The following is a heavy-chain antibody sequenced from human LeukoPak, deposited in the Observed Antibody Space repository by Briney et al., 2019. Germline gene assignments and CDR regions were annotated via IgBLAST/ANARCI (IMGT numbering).Heavy chain of an antibody. D-gene: IGHD3-22*01. Sequence: PSETLSLTCTVSGGSISSYYWSWIRQPPGKGLEWIGYIYYSGSTNYNPSLKSRVTISVDTSKNQFSLKLSSVTAADTAVYYCARAEMLDYYDSSGYFDYWGQGTLVTVSS. CDR1: GGSISSYY. J-gene: IGHJ4*02. CDR2: IYYSGST. CDR3: ARAEMLDYYDSSGYFDY. V-gene: IGHV4-59*12.